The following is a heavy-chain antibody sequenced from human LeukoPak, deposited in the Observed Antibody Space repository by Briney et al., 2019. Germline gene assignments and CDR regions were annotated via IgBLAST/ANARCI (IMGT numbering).Heavy chain of an antibody. J-gene: IGHJ5*01. V-gene: IGHV3-74*01. CDR2: INSDGSST. CDR1: GFTFSSYW. D-gene: IGHD3-10*01. CDR3: AKLSVWDGSGSYDS. Sequence: PGGPLRLSCAASGFTFSSYWMHWVRQAPGKGLVWVSRINSDGSSTSYADSVKGRFTISRDSSKNTLYLQMNSLRADDTSIYYCAKLSVWDGSGSYDSWGQGTLVTVSS.